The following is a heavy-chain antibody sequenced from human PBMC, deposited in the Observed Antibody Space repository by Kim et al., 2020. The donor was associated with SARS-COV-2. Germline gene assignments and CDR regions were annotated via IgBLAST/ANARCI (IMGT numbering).Heavy chain of an antibody. Sequence: YAQKFQGRVTMTRDTSTSTVYMELSSLRSEDTAVYYCARDTAVADYYFDYWGQGTLVTVSS. J-gene: IGHJ4*02. V-gene: IGHV1-46*01. CDR3: ARDTAVADYYFDY. D-gene: IGHD6-19*01.